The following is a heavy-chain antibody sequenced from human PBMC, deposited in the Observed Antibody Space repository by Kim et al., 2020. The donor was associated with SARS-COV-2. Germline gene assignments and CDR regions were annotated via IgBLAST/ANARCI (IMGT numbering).Heavy chain of an antibody. CDR1: GGSISRYY. V-gene: IGHV4-59*01. CDR3: ARNTVTTRRPYGMDV. D-gene: IGHD4-4*01. Sequence: SETLSLTCTVSGGSISRYYWIWSRQPPGRGLGWVGENEDQFVTHSIPALKRRDTISVDTSKNQFSLKLSSVTAADTAVYYCARNTVTTRRPYGMDVWGQGHTVTVSS. J-gene: IGHJ6*02. CDR2: NEDQFVT.